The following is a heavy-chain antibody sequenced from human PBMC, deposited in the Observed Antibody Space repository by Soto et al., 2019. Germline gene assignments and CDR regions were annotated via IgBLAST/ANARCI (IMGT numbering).Heavy chain of an antibody. V-gene: IGHV3-21*01. J-gene: IGHJ6*02. CDR1: VFTFSSCS. D-gene: IGHD3-10*01. CDR2: ISSSSSHT. Sequence: GGSLRLSCASSVFTFSSCSMNWVRQAPGKGLEWVSAISSSSSHTYYADSVKGRFTISRDNAKNSLYLQVNSLRAEDTAVYYCARDRSGSYPPGDGMDVWGQGTTVTVSS. CDR3: ARDRSGSYPPGDGMDV.